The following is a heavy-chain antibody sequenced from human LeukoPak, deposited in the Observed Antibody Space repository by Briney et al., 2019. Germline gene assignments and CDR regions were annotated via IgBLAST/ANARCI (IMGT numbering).Heavy chain of an antibody. Sequence: GGALRLSCAASGFTFSSYTFDWVRQAPGEGLEWGSSITGGDVFIYQADSVKGRFTVSRDNAKNTLYLQMNRLRAEDTAVYYCARAGDLMGATMDSWGQGTLVIVSS. CDR1: GFTFSSYT. D-gene: IGHD3-16*01. J-gene: IGHJ5*01. CDR3: ARAGDLMGATMDS. V-gene: IGHV3-21*01. CDR2: ITGGDVFI.